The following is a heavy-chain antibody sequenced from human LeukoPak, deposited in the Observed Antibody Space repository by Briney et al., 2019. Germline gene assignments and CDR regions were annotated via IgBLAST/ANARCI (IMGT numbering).Heavy chain of an antibody. V-gene: IGHV4-30-2*01. D-gene: IGHD5-12*01. J-gene: IGHJ3*02. CDR1: GGSISSGGYS. CDR3: ASGNTGYDRDAFDI. CDR2: IYHSGTT. Sequence: SETLSLTCAISGGSISSGGYSWSRVRQPPGEGLEWVGYIYHSGTTYSNPSIQSRVTISLDRSKNQFSLKLSSMTAADTAVYYCASGNTGYDRDAFDIWGQGTMVTVSS.